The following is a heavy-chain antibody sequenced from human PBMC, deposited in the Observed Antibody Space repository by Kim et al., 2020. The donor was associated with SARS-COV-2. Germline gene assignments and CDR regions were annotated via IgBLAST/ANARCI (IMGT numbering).Heavy chain of an antibody. CDR1: GIAVNENF. V-gene: IGHV3-53*01. J-gene: IGHJ4*02. CDR2: IGSLGET. Sequence: GGSLRLSCAVSGIAVNENFMAWVRQAPGKGLEWVSIIGSLGETYFADSVKGRFTISRDISQNSLSLHMNDVTGEDAAFYYCARPPNSRNSERAIFAYWGQGILVTVSA. CDR3: ARPPNSRNSERAIFAY.